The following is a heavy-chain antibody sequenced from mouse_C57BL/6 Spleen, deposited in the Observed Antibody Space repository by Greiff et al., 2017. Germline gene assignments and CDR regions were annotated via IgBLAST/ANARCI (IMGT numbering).Heavy chain of an antibody. V-gene: IGHV1-69*01. D-gene: IGHD2-5*01. J-gene: IGHJ3*01. CDR1: GYTFTSYW. CDR2: IDPSDSYT. Sequence: QVQLKQPGAELVMPGASVKLSCKASGYTFTSYWMHWVKQRPGQGLEWIGEIDPSDSYTNYNQKFKGKSTLTVDKSSSTAYMQLSSLPSEDSAVYYCASAYYSNSAWFAYWGQGTLVTVSA. CDR3: ASAYYSNSAWFAY.